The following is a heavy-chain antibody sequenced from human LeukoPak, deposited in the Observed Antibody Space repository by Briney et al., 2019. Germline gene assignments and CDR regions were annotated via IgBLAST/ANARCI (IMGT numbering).Heavy chain of an antibody. CDR2: ISDSSDRT. V-gene: IGHV3-23*01. Sequence: GGSLRLSCAASGFTFTSYAMSWVRQAPGKGLEWVSTISDSSDRTYYADSVKGRFIISRDNSKNTLYLQMNSLRAEDTAVYSCALCRLPFYGMDVWGQGTAVTVSS. J-gene: IGHJ6*02. D-gene: IGHD2-2*01. CDR1: GFTFTSYA. CDR3: ALCRLPFYGMDV.